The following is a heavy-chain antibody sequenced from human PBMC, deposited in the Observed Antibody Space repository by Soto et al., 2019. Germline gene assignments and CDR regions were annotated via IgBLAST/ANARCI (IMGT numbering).Heavy chain of an antibody. D-gene: IGHD3-22*01. V-gene: IGHV1-3*01. CDR2: INAGNGNT. Sequence: QVQLVQSGAEVKKPGASVKVSCKASGYTFTGYAIHCVRQAPGQRLEWMGWINAGNGNTKYSQKVQGRVTITRDPSASTADTELGSLRSEDTAVYCCATGDSYDSHDYWGEGTLVSVSS. CDR3: ATGDSYDSHDY. CDR1: GYTFTGYA. J-gene: IGHJ4*02.